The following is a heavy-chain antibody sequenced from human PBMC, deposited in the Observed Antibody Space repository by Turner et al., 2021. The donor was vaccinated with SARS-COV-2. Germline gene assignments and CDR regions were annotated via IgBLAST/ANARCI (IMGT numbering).Heavy chain of an antibody. D-gene: IGHD3-3*01. CDR1: GLTVSSNY. V-gene: IGHV3-53*02. J-gene: IGHJ4*02. CDR2: IYSGGST. CDR3: ARGSHDFWSGYYPTYFDY. Sequence: EVQLVETGGGLMQPGGSLRLSCAASGLTVSSNYMSWVRQAPGKGLEWVSVIYSGGSTYYADSVKGRFTISRDNSKNTLYLQMNSLRAEDTAVYYCARGSHDFWSGYYPTYFDYWGQGTLVTVSS.